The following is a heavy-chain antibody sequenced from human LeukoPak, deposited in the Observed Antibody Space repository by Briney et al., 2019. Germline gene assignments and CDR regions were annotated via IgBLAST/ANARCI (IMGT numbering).Heavy chain of an antibody. J-gene: IGHJ4*02. D-gene: IGHD3-16*02. V-gene: IGHV3-7*03. CDR3: ARDWSSFLGELSLGYFDY. CDR2: IKQDGSEK. Sequence: GGSLRLSCVACGFIFSSYWMSWVRQAPGKGREWVANIKQDGSEKYYVDSVTGRFTISRDNAKNSLYLQMNSLRAEDTAVYYCARDWSSFLGELSLGYFDYWGQGTLVTVSS. CDR1: GFIFSSYW.